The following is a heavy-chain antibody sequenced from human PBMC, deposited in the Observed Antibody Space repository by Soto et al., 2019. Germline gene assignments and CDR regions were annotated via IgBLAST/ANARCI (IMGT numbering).Heavy chain of an antibody. D-gene: IGHD4-17*01. CDR2: IYYSGST. CDR1: GGSISSGDYY. Sequence: QVQLQESGPGLVKPSQTLSLTCTVSGGSISSGDYYWSWIRQPPGKGLGWIGYIYYSGSTYYNPSLKSRVTISVDTSKNQFSLKLSSVTAAGTAVYYCARARGRVYGVVFDYWGQGTLVTVSS. V-gene: IGHV4-30-4*01. J-gene: IGHJ4*02. CDR3: ARARGRVYGVVFDY.